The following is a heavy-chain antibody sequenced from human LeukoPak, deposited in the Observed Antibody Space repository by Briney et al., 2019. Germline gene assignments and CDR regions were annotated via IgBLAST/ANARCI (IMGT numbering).Heavy chain of an antibody. CDR2: ISGSGGST. J-gene: IGHJ4*02. V-gene: IGHV3-23*01. Sequence: PGGSLRLSCAASGIAFSSFAMSWVRQAPGKGLDWVSSISGSGGSTYYADSVKGRFTISRDSSKNTLYLQMNSLRAEDTAVYYRAKEVGTNKGGYYFDYWGQGTPVTVSS. D-gene: IGHD1-26*01. CDR1: GIAFSSFA. CDR3: AKEVGTNKGGYYFDY.